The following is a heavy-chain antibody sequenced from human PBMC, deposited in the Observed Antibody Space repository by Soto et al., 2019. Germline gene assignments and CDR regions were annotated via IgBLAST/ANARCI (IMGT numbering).Heavy chain of an antibody. D-gene: IGHD2-15*01. Sequence: GGSLRLCCSASGFTFSSYSMNWVRQAPGKGLEWVSSISSSSSYIYYADSVKGRFTISRDNAKNSLYLQMNSLRAEDTAVYYCARDPHDIVVAPWGQGTLVTVSS. V-gene: IGHV3-21*01. J-gene: IGHJ5*02. CDR2: ISSSSSYI. CDR3: ARDPHDIVVAP. CDR1: GFTFSSYS.